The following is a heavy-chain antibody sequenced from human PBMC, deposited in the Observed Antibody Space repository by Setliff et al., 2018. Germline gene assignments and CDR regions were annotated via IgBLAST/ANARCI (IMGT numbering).Heavy chain of an antibody. CDR3: AKGRGEMDS. Sequence: PSETLSLTCTVSGGSISSYYWSWIRQPPGKGLVWIGYIYYSGSTDSHPYLKSRVSISIDTSKNQFSLNVRSVTAADTAIYYCAKGRGEMDSWGQGILVTVSS. J-gene: IGHJ4*02. CDR1: GGSISSYY. V-gene: IGHV4-59*01. CDR2: IYYSGST. D-gene: IGHD3-10*01.